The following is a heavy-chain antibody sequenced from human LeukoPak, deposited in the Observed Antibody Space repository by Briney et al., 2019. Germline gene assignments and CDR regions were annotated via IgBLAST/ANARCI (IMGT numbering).Heavy chain of an antibody. V-gene: IGHV3-33*06. D-gene: IGHD5-12*01. CDR3: AKEGGYDLEGWFDP. Sequence: GTSLRLSCAASGFTFSSYGMHWVRQAPGKGLEWVAVIWYDGSNKYYADSVKGRFTISRDNSKNTLYLQMNSLRAEDTAVYYCAKEGGYDLEGWFDPWGQGTLVTVSS. CDR2: IWYDGSNK. CDR1: GFTFSSYG. J-gene: IGHJ5*02.